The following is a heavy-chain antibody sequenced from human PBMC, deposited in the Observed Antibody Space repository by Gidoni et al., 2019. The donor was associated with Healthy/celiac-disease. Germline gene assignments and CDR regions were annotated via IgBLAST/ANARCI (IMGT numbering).Heavy chain of an antibody. CDR2: LSYDGSNK. V-gene: IGHV3-30-3*01. Sequence: QVQLVESGGGWVQPGRSLRLPCAAPGFTFLSSAMPWVRQAPGKGLEWVAVLSYDGSNKYYADSVKGRFTISRDNSKNTLYLQMNSLRAEDTAVYYCARDRGSGRSGGSCNDYWGQGTLVTVSS. D-gene: IGHD2-15*01. CDR1: GFTFLSSA. J-gene: IGHJ4*02. CDR3: ARDRGSGRSGGSCNDY.